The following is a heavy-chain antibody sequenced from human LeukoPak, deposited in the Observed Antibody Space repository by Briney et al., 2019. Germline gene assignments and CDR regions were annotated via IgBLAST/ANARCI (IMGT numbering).Heavy chain of an antibody. D-gene: IGHD6-13*01. CDR1: GYTLDRFG. CDR2: INPYNGKT. CDR3: ARDTPQHLKRFDY. Sequence: ASVKVSCKASGYTLDRFGISWVRQAPGLGLEWLGWINPYNGKTIFGDKFQGRVTMTTDTPTSTVYMELTSLRSDDTAVYFCARDTPQHLKRFDYWGQETLVTVSA. J-gene: IGHJ4*02. V-gene: IGHV1-18*01.